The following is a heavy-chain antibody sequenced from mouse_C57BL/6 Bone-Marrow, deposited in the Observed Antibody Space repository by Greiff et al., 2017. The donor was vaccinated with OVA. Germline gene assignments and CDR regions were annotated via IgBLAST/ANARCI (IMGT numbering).Heavy chain of an antibody. J-gene: IGHJ3*01. Sequence: EVHLVESGGGLVQPGESLKLSCESNEYEFPSHDMSWVRTTPVKRLELVAAINSDGGSTYYPDTMERRFIISRDNTKKTLYLQMSSLRSEDTALYYCASLLWLRRPYWGQGTLVTVSA. V-gene: IGHV5-2*01. D-gene: IGHD2-2*01. CDR3: ASLLWLRRPY. CDR2: INSDGGST. CDR1: EYEFPSHD.